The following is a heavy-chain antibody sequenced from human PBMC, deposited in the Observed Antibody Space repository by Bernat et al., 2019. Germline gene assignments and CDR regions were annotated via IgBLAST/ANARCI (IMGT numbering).Heavy chain of an antibody. J-gene: IGHJ4*02. V-gene: IGHV3-33*01. Sequence: QVQLVESGGGVVQPGRSLRLSCAASGFTFSSYGMHWVRQAPVKGLEWVAVIWYDGSNKYYADSVKGRFTISRDNSKNTLYLQMNSLRAEDTAVYYCARDRAGITARGCDYWGQGTLVTVSS. CDR3: ARDRAGITARGCDY. D-gene: IGHD5-24*01. CDR2: IWYDGSNK. CDR1: GFTFSSYG.